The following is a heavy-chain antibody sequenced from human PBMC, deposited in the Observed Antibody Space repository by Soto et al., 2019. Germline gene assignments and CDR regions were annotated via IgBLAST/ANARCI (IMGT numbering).Heavy chain of an antibody. Sequence: PGGSLRLSCAASGFTFSSYAMSWVRQAPGKGLEWVSAISGSGGSTYYADFVKGRFTISRDNSKNTLYLQMNSLRAEDTAVYYCAKGDSSGWYNWFDPWGQGTLVTVSS. CDR2: ISGSGGST. CDR1: GFTFSSYA. CDR3: AKGDSSGWYNWFDP. J-gene: IGHJ5*02. V-gene: IGHV3-23*01. D-gene: IGHD6-19*01.